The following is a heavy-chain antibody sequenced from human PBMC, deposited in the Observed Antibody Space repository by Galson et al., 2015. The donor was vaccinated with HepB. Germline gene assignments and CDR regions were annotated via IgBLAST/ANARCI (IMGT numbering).Heavy chain of an antibody. CDR2: ISYDGSNK. CDR1: GFTFSSYG. V-gene: IGHV3-30*18. D-gene: IGHD2-8*01. CDR3: AKDDPSDIVLMVYATPGGGGWFDP. J-gene: IGHJ5*02. Sequence: SLRLSCAASGFTFSSYGMHWVRQAPGKGLEWVAVISYDGSNKYYADSVKGRFTISRDNSKNTLYLQMNSLRAEDTAVYYCAKDDPSDIVLMVYATPGGGGWFDPWGQGTLVTVSS.